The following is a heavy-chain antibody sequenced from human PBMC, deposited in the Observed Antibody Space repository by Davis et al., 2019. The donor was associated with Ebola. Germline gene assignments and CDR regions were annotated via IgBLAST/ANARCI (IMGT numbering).Heavy chain of an antibody. Sequence: GESLKISCAASGFIFRTYTMHWVRQAPGKGLEWVAVIPYDGNDISYADSVRGRFTISRDNSKSTLHLQMNSLRAEDTAIYYCVRELYDYVWLAYFDCWGQGTLVTVSS. CDR1: GFIFRTYT. V-gene: IGHV3-30*04. D-gene: IGHD3-16*01. CDR2: IPYDGNDI. CDR3: VRELYDYVWLAYFDC. J-gene: IGHJ4*02.